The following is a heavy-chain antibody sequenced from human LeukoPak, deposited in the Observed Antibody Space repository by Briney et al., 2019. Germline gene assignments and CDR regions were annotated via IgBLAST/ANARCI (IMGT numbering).Heavy chain of an antibody. D-gene: IGHD3-10*02. CDR1: GFTFSSYG. CDR2: ISSSGSTI. J-gene: IGHJ6*04. Sequence: GRSLRLSCAASGFTFSSYGMHWVRQAPGKGLEWVSYISSSGSTIYYADSVKGRFTISRDNAKNSLYLQMNSLRAEDTAVYYCAELGITMIGGVWGKGTTVTISS. CDR3: AELGITMIGGV. V-gene: IGHV3-48*04.